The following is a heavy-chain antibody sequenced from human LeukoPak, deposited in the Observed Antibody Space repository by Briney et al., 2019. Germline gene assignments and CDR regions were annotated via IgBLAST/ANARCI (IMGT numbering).Heavy chain of an antibody. V-gene: IGHV1-8*01. CDR1: GYPFRNYD. CDR2: INPHSGKT. D-gene: IGHD1-14*01. J-gene: IGHJ4*02. Sequence: ASVKVSCKTSGYPFRNYDINWVRQATGQGLEWMGWINPHSGKTGYAQKFQGRVTMTEDTSTDTAYMELSSLRSEDTAVYYCATGGFTNPSSYWGQGTLVTVSS. CDR3: ATGGFTNPSSY.